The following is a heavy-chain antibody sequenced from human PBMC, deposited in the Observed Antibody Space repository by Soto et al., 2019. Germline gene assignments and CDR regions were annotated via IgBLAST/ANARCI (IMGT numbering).Heavy chain of an antibody. J-gene: IGHJ5*02. V-gene: IGHV1-8*01. CDR1: GYSFTNND. Sequence: VSVKVSCKASGYSFTNNDVTWVRQATGQGLEWIGWMNPGSGDTGYAQKFQGRVTMTRDISIATAYMELSSLRSDDTAIYYCARMATFGSLNWFDPWGQGTLVTVSS. CDR3: ARMATFGSLNWFDP. CDR2: MNPGSGDT. D-gene: IGHD3-16*01.